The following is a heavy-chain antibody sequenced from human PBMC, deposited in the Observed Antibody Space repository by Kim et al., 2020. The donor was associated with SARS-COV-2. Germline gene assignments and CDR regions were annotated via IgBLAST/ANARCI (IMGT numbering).Heavy chain of an antibody. J-gene: IGHJ4*02. CDR1: GFAFSDYY. D-gene: IGHD6-13*01. CDR3: ARVSEGGSSWYYFDS. V-gene: IGHV3-11*05. CDR2: ISAINGST. Sequence: GGSLRLSCAASGFAFSDYYMTWIRQAPGKGLEWLSYISAINGSTNYADSVKGRFTISRDNAKNSLYLQINSLKAEDTATYYFARVSEGGSSWYYFDSWGQGTLVAVSS.